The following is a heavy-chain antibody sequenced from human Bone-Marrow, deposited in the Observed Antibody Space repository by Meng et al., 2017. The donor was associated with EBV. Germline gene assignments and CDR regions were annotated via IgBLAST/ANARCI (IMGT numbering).Heavy chain of an antibody. J-gene: IGHJ5*02. V-gene: IGHV1-8*01. CDR1: GYTFTRYD. CDR2: MDPNSGNT. CDR3: ARDVYASGTYRADP. Sequence: QVQLVQSGAEVKKPGASVTVSCKASGYTFTRYDINWVRQATGQGLEWMGWMDPNSGNTGFAQKFQGRVTMTRNTSISTAYMELSALTSEDTAVYYCARDVYASGTYRADPWGQGTLVTVSS. D-gene: IGHD3-10*01.